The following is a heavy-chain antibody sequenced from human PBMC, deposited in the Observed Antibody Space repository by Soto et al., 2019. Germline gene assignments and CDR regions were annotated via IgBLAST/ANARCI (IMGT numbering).Heavy chain of an antibody. D-gene: IGHD3-22*01. CDR3: VRDWGDEDSSGYFDY. J-gene: IGHJ4*02. CDR1: GFIFSTFW. CDR2: INQDGSEK. Sequence: EVQLVESGGGLVQPGGSLRLSCAASGFIFSTFWMSWVRQAPGKGLEWVANINQDGSEKYYMDSVKGRFTISRDNAKKSLYLQMYSLRVEDTAVYYCVRDWGDEDSSGYFDYWGQGTLFTVSS. V-gene: IGHV3-7*01.